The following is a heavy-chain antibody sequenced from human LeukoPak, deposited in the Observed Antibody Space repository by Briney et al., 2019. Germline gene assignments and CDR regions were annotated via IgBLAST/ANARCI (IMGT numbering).Heavy chain of an antibody. Sequence: SETLSLTCTASAGSMIKYYWNWIRQPPAEGLQWIGRIFASGSTNYNPSLKSRVTISVDTSKNQFSLKLSSVTASDTAVYYCARPPHYWGQGTLVTVSS. CDR1: AGSMIKYY. V-gene: IGHV4-4*08. CDR3: ARPPHY. CDR2: IFASGST. J-gene: IGHJ4*02.